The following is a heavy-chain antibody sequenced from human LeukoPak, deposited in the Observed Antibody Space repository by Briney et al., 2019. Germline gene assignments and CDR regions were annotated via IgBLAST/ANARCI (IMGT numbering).Heavy chain of an antibody. CDR2: IYFSGST. V-gene: IGHV4-61*05. CDR3: AATSLVRGNNWFDP. Sequence: SETLSLTCTVSGGSISISRHYWAWIRQPPGKGLEWIGYIYFSGSTNYDPSLKSRLTISLDTSKNQFSVKLSSVTAADTALYYCAATSLVRGNNWFDPWGQGTLVTVSS. CDR1: GGSISISRHY. D-gene: IGHD3-10*01. J-gene: IGHJ5*02.